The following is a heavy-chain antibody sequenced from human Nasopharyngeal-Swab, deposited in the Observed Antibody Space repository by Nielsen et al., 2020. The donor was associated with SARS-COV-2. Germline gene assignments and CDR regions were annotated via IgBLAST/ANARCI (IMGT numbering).Heavy chain of an antibody. Sequence: ASVKVSCKASGYTFTSYGISWVRQAPGQGLEWMGIINPSTGATLYAQRSQGRVTMTSDTSTSTIYMDLTGLRAEDTAVYYCATSQASNLDYWGQGTLVIVSP. D-gene: IGHD2-8*01. J-gene: IGHJ4*02. CDR2: INPSTGAT. CDR3: ATSQASNLDY. V-gene: IGHV1-46*01. CDR1: GYTFTSYG.